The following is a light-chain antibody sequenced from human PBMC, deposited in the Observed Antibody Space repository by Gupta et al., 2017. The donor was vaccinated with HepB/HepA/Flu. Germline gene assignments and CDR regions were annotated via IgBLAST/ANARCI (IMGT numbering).Light chain of an antibody. CDR2: RAS. J-gene: IGKJ4*01. V-gene: IGKV3-15*01. CDR3: QQEHRCPLT. Sequence: EILMTQSPATLSVSPGQRPTLSCRASPSVSSCLAWYQRKPGQAPRLLIYRASTRATGLPARFSGSGSGTEFTLTISRLQSEDFAVYCCQQEHRCPLTFGGGTQVEIK. CDR1: PSVSSC.